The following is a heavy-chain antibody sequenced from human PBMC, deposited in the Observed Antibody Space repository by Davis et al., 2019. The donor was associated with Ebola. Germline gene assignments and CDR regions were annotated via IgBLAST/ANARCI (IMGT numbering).Heavy chain of an antibody. Sequence: ASVKVSCKASGYTFTSYAMHWVRQAPGQRLEWMGWINAGNGNTKYSQKFQGRVTMTRDTSTSTVYMELSSLRSEDTAVYYCAILIVVVPAAPFDLWGRGTLVTVSS. V-gene: IGHV1-3*01. CDR3: AILIVVVPAAPFDL. J-gene: IGHJ2*01. CDR2: INAGNGNT. D-gene: IGHD2-2*01. CDR1: GYTFTSYA.